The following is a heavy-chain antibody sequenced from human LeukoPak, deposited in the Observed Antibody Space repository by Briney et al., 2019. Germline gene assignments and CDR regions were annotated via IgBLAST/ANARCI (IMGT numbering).Heavy chain of an antibody. V-gene: IGHV1-2*02. Sequence: ASVKVSCKASGYTFTGYYMHWVRQAPGQGLEWMGWINPNSGATNYAQKFQGRVTMTRDTSISTAYMELSRLRSDDTAVYYCARRGGGVVQIDYWGQGTLVTVSS. CDR1: GYTFTGYY. D-gene: IGHD2-2*01. CDR3: ARRGGGVVQIDY. CDR2: INPNSGAT. J-gene: IGHJ4*02.